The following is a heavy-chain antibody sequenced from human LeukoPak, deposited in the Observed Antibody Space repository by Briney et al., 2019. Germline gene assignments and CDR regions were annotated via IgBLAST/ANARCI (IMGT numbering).Heavy chain of an antibody. D-gene: IGHD3-9*01. CDR3: ARAILSDPKYYGMDV. Sequence: GGSLRLSCAASGFKFSDYGMSWVRQAPGKGLERVSGINWNADSTGYADSVKGRFTISKDNAKNSLFLQMNSLRAEDTAMYYCARAILSDPKYYGMDVWGQGTTVTVSS. CDR2: INWNADST. V-gene: IGHV3-20*04. J-gene: IGHJ6*02. CDR1: GFKFSDYG.